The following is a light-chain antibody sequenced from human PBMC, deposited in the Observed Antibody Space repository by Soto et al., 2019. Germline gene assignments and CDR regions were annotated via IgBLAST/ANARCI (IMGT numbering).Light chain of an antibody. V-gene: IGKV1-13*02. CDR3: QXXXXXXT. Sequence: ALQLTQSPSSLSASVGDRVXXXXRASQGISSNLAWYQQKPGRXXKLLIXEXXAXEIVVXXRFXGSGSGTEFTLTIXGLQADDFATYXCQXXXXXXTXGQGTKVDIK. CDR2: EXX. CDR1: QGISSN. J-gene: IGKJ1*01.